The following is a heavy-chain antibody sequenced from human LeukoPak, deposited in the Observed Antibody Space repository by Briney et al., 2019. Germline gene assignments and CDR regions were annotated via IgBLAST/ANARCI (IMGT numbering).Heavy chain of an antibody. J-gene: IGHJ6*02. Sequence: GGSLRLSCAASGFTFSSYAMSWVRQAPGKGLEWVSAITVSVGSKYYADSVKGRFTISRDNSKNTLYLQMNSLRAEDTAVYSCAKDRTLTTMIVVVDTPPPCYYGMDVWGQGTTVTVSS. D-gene: IGHD3-22*01. CDR3: AKDRTLTTMIVVVDTPPPCYYGMDV. V-gene: IGHV3-23*01. CDR1: GFTFSSYA. CDR2: ITVSVGSK.